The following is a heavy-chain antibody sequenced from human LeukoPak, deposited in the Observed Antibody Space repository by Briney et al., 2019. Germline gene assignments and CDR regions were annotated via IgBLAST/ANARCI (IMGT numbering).Heavy chain of an antibody. J-gene: IGHJ4*02. CDR3: ARGRTLFDY. CDR2: IKQDGSEK. CDR1: GFSFTTYW. Sequence: GGSLRLSCAASGFSFTTYWMSWVRQAPGKGLEWVANIKQDGSEKYYVDSVKGRFTISRDNAKNSLYLQMNSLRAEDTVVYYCARGRTLFDYWGQGTLVTVSS. V-gene: IGHV3-7*01. D-gene: IGHD1-14*01.